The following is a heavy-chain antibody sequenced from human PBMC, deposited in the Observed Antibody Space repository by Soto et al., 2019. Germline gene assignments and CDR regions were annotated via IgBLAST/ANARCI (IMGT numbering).Heavy chain of an antibody. CDR3: AGLPPSPGVWGSYRHRIYFEY. V-gene: IGHV3-23*01. CDR2: VGDSQGGT. Sequence: EVQLLESGGGLVQPGGSLRLSCTVSGFTVTTYGMSWLRQAPGKGLEWVSGVGDSQGGTYYAASAKGRFTISGDTSNNTLVLQTHGLGVGDPPLYFWAGLPPSPGVWGSYRHRIYFEYWGRGTVVTVSS. J-gene: IGHJ4*02. CDR1: GFTVTTYG. D-gene: IGHD3-16*02.